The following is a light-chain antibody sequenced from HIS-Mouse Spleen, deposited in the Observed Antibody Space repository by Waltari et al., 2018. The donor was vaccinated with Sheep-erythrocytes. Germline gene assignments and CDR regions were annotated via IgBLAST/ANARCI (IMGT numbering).Light chain of an antibody. J-gene: IGKJ3*01. CDR2: GAS. CDR1: QSVTSSY. CDR3: QQYGSSRQQTFT. V-gene: IGKV3-20*01. Sequence: EIVLTQPPGTLSLSPGERATLSCRASQSVTSSYLAWYQQKPGQAPRLLIYGASSRATGIPDRFSGSGSGTDFTLTISRLEPEDFAVYYCQQYGSSRQQTFTFGPGTKVDIK.